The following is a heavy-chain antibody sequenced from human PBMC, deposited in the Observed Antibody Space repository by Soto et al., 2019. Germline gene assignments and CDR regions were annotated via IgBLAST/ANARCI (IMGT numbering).Heavy chain of an antibody. CDR1: GYTFTSYG. V-gene: IGHV1-18*01. Sequence: ASVKVSCKASGYTFTSYGISWVRQAPGQGLEGMGWISSYNGVTNYAQKLQGRVTLTTDSSTSTAYMEVGSLRVDDTAVYYCARDHRGYGTFDHWGQGTLVTVSS. CDR3: ARDHRGYGTFDH. CDR2: ISSYNGVT. D-gene: IGHD5-12*01. J-gene: IGHJ4*02.